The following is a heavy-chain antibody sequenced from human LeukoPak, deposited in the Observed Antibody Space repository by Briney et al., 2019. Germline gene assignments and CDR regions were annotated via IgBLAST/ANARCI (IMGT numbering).Heavy chain of an antibody. CDR1: GFTFSSYG. Sequence: GRSLRLSCAASGFTFSSYGMHWVRQAPGKGLEWVADISYDGSNKYYADSVKGRFTISRDNSKNTLYLQMNSLRAEDTAVYYCAKDLGIVVVPAASTLKYYYYYGMDVWGQGTTVTVSS. V-gene: IGHV3-30*18. CDR3: AKDLGIVVVPAASTLKYYYYYGMDV. J-gene: IGHJ6*02. CDR2: ISYDGSNK. D-gene: IGHD2-2*01.